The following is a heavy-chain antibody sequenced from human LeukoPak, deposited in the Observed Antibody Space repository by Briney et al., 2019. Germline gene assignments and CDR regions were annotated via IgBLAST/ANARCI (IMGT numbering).Heavy chain of an antibody. V-gene: IGHV3-21*01. J-gene: IGHJ4*02. D-gene: IGHD3-9*01. Sequence: GGSLRLSCAASGFTFNNYSMNWVRQAPGKGLEWVSSISYSSSYIYYGDSVKGRFTISGDNAKNSLYLQMNSLRVEDTAVYYCARGHYDILTRIDYWGQGTLVTVSS. CDR1: GFTFNNYS. CDR2: ISYSSSYI. CDR3: ARGHYDILTRIDY.